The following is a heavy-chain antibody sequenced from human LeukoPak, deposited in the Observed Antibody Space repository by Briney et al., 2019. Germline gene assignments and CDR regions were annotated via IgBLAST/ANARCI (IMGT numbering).Heavy chain of an antibody. V-gene: IGHV3-48*01. J-gene: IGHJ4*02. CDR2: IGIDSGNT. CDR1: GFTFSSYG. Sequence: PGRSLRLSCAASGFTFSSYGMHWVRQAPGKGLEWISYIGIDSGNTNYADSVKGRFTISGDKAKNSLYLQMNSLRVEDTAVYYCARGYKYAFDNWGQGTLVTVSS. CDR3: ARGYKYAFDN. D-gene: IGHD5-24*01.